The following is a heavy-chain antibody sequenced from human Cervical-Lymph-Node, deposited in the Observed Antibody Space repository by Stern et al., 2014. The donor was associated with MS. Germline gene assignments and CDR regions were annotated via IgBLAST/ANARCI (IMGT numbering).Heavy chain of an antibody. CDR2: IYWDDDK. CDR3: ALIVRGVLKN. J-gene: IGHJ4*02. Sequence: QVTLKESGPTLVKPTQTLTLTCTFSGFSLSTTGVGVGWIRQPPGKAPEWLALIYWDDDKRYSPSLRSRLIITKDTSKSQVVLTMSNMDPVDTGTHYCALIVRGVLKNWGQGTLVTVSS. D-gene: IGHD3-10*01. CDR1: GFSLSTTGVG. V-gene: IGHV2-5*02.